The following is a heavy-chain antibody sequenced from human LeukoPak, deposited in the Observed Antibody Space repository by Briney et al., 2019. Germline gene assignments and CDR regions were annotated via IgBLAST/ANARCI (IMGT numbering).Heavy chain of an antibody. D-gene: IGHD4-17*01. J-gene: IGHJ4*02. CDR3: AKRVTVTTKYFDS. Sequence: PGGSLRLSCAASGFIFSAYAMSWVRQAPGQGLEWISVIGTGGEIHYAESVRGRFTISRSNFKNTLYLQMNSLRAEDTAVYYCAKRVTVTTKYFDSWGQGTLVTVSS. CDR1: GFIFSAYA. V-gene: IGHV3-23*01. CDR2: IGTGGEI.